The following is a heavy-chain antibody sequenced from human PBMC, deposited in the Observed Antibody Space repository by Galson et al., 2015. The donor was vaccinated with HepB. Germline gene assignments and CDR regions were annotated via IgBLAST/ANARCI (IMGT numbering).Heavy chain of an antibody. D-gene: IGHD3-10*01. Sequence: SLRLSCAASGFTFNIYDMHWVRQPPGRGLEWVAVIWYDGSNEYYADSVKGRFTVSRDNSRNTLYLQLNSLRAEDTAVYYCARDRGGLVRGKYYYYGMDVWGQGTTVTVSS. CDR3: ARDRGGLVRGKYYYYGMDV. V-gene: IGHV3-33*08. CDR1: GFTFNIYD. J-gene: IGHJ6*02. CDR2: IWYDGSNE.